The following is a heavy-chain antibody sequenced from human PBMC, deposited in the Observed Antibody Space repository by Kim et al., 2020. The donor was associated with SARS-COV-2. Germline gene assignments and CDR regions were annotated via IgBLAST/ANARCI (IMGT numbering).Heavy chain of an antibody. CDR3: AKGRYCSSTSCYYQYYYYMDV. CDR2: ISYDGSNK. Sequence: GGSLRLSCAASGFTFSSYGMHWVRQAPGKGLEWVAVISYDGSNKYYADSVKGRFTISRDNSKNTLYLQMNSLRAEDTAVYYCAKGRYCSSTSCYYQYYYYMDVLGKGTTVTVSS. J-gene: IGHJ6*03. D-gene: IGHD2-2*01. CDR1: GFTFSSYG. V-gene: IGHV3-30*18.